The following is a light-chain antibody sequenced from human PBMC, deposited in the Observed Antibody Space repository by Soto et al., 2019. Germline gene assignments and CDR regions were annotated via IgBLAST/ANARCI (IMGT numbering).Light chain of an antibody. Sequence: QAVVTQEPSLTVSPGGTVTLTCGSSTGAVTNGHYPYWFQVKPGQAPRTLIYNTTNKHSWTPARFSGSLLGGKAALTLSGAQPEDEAEYYCLLSYSGARPVVFGGGTKVTVL. CDR2: NTT. CDR3: LLSYSGARPVV. CDR1: TGAVTNGHY. J-gene: IGLJ2*01. V-gene: IGLV7-46*01.